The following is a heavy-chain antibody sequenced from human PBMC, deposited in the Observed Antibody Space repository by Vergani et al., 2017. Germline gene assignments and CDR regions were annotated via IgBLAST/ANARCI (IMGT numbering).Heavy chain of an antibody. CDR3: ARDRVAVAGLGGLDAFDI. J-gene: IGHJ3*02. Sequence: QVQLVQSGAEVKKPGASVKVSCKASGYTFTSYYMHLVRQAPGQGLEWMGIINPSGGSTSYAQKFQGRVTMTRDTSTSTVYMELSSLRSEDTAVYYCARDRVAVAGLGGLDAFDIWGQGTMVTVSS. CDR2: INPSGGST. CDR1: GYTFTSYY. D-gene: IGHD6-19*01. V-gene: IGHV1-46*03.